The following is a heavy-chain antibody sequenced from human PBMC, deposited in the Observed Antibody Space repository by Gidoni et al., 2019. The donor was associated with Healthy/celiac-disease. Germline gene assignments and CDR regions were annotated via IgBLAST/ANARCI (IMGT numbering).Heavy chain of an antibody. CDR1: GGTFSSYA. J-gene: IGHJ4*02. CDR3: ARGYYDYGGNFLTY. V-gene: IGHV1-69*04. D-gene: IGHD4-17*01. CDR2: IIPILGIA. Sequence: QVQLVQSGAEVKKPGSSVKVSCKASGGTFSSYAISWVRQAPGQGLEWMGRIIPILGIANYAQKFQGRVTITADKSTSTAYMELSSLRSEDTAVYYCARGYYDYGGNFLTYWGQGTLVTVSS.